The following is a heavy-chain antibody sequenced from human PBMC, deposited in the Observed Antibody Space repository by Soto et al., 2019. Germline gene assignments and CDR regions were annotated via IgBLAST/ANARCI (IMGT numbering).Heavy chain of an antibody. CDR3: AASILRVWVLPHFDY. J-gene: IGHJ4*02. CDR2: FDPVKGKR. Sequence: QVPLVQSGAEVKKPGASVKVSCKVSVYTFTGLSMHWVRQAPGEGLEWMGGFDPVKGKRIYAQNFQGRVTITEDTSTGTAYMELSRLRSNDTAVYYCAASILRVWVLPHFDYWGQGKLVSVS. D-gene: IGHD3-10*01. CDR1: VYTFTGLS. V-gene: IGHV1-24*01.